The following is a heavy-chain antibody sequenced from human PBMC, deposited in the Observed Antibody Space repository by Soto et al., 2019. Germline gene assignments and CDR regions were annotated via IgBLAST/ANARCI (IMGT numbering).Heavy chain of an antibody. Sequence: QVQLVQSGAEVKKPGASVKVSCKASGYTFTSYGISWVRQAPGQGLEWMGWISAYNGNTKYAQKFQGRVTMTTDTSTSTASTEVRSLRSDDTAGYYCARDAAAGLNDYWGQGTLVTVSS. V-gene: IGHV1-18*01. D-gene: IGHD6-13*01. J-gene: IGHJ4*02. CDR2: ISAYNGNT. CDR1: GYTFTSYG. CDR3: ARDAAAGLNDY.